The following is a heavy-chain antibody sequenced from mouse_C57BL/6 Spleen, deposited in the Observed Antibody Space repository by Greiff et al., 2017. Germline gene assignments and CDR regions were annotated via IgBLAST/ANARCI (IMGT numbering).Heavy chain of an antibody. J-gene: IGHJ2*01. V-gene: IGHV5-9*01. CDR3: ARQSLYYFDY. CDR1: GFTFSSYT. CDR2: ISGGGGNT. Sequence: EVKLMESGGGLVTPGGSLKLSCAASGFTFSSYTMSWVRQTPEKRLEWVATISGGGGNTYYPDSVKGRFTISRDNAKNTLYLQKSSLRSEDTALYYCARQSLYYFDYWGQGTTLTVSS.